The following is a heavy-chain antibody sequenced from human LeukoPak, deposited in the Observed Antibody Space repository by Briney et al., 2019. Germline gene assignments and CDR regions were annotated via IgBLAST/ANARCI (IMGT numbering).Heavy chain of an antibody. J-gene: IGHJ5*02. Sequence: GGSLRLSCAASGFTFDDYAMHWVRQAPGKGLEWVSGISWNSGSIGYADSVKGRFTISRDNAKNSLYLQMNSLRAEDTALYYCAKEGWFDPWGQGTQVTVSS. CDR2: ISWNSGSI. V-gene: IGHV3-9*01. CDR1: GFTFDDYA. CDR3: AKEGWFDP.